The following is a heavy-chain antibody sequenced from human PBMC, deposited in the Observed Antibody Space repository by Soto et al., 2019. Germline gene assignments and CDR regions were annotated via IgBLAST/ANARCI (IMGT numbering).Heavy chain of an antibody. Sequence: QLQLQESGPGLVKPSETLSLTCTVSGGSISSSSYYWGWIRQPPGKGLEWIGSIYYSGSTYYNPSLKSRVTISVDTSKNQFSLKLSSVTAADTAVYYCARLPREYSGYAFDYWGQGTLVTVSS. CDR2: IYYSGST. J-gene: IGHJ4*02. CDR3: ARLPREYSGYAFDY. D-gene: IGHD5-12*01. V-gene: IGHV4-39*01. CDR1: GGSISSSSYY.